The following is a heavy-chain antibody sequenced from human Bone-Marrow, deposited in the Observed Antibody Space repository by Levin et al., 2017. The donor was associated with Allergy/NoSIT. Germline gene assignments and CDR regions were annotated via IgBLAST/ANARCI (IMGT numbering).Heavy chain of an antibody. D-gene: IGHD3-22*01. CDR1: GFPLRTYD. J-gene: IGHJ5*02. V-gene: IGHV3-33*05. Sequence: GGSLRLSCVASGFPLRTYDMHWLRQAPGKGLEWVALVSKDGSNKLYAESVKGRFTISRDNSKNTFYLDMNSLRAEDTAFYYCAKEGYYYDSRSDNWFDPWGQGTLVTVSS. CDR2: VSKDGSNK. CDR3: AKEGYYYDSRSDNWFDP.